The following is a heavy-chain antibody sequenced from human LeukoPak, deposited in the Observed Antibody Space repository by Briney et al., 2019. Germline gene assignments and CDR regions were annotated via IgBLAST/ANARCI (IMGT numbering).Heavy chain of an antibody. CDR1: GFTFSNHW. CDR3: ARDLAYSRLDY. V-gene: IGHV3-7*01. D-gene: IGHD5-18*01. J-gene: IGHJ4*02. CDR2: INQDGSEK. Sequence: GGSLRLSCAASGFTFSNHWMSWVRQAPGKGLEWVANINQDGSEKYYVDSVKGRFTVSRDNAKNSLDLQMNTLRAEDTAVYYCARDLAYSRLDYWGQGMLVTVSS.